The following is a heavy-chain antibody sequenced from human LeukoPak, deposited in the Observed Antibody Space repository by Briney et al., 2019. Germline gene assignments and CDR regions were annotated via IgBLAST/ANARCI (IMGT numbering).Heavy chain of an antibody. CDR3: ARVTFGIGYYYMDV. Sequence: SETLSLTCAVYGGSFSGYYWSWIRQPPGKGLEWIGEINHSGSTNYNPSLKSRVTISVDTSKNQFTLKLSSVTAADTAVYYCARVTFGIGYYYMDVWGKGTTVTVSS. V-gene: IGHV4-34*01. CDR1: GGSFSGYY. D-gene: IGHD3-16*01. J-gene: IGHJ6*03. CDR2: INHSGST.